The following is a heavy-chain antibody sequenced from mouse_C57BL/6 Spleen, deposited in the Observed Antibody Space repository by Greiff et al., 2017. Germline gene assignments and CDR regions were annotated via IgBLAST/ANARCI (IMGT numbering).Heavy chain of an antibody. CDR3: ARYYGSSYDYFDY. CDR1: GYTFTSYW. Sequence: QVQLQQPGAELVMPGASVKLSCKASGYTFTSYWMHWVKQRPGQGLEWIGEIDPSDSYTNHNQKFKGKSTLTVDKSSSTAYMQLSSLTSEDSAVYYCARYYGSSYDYFDYWGQGTTLTVSS. CDR2: IDPSDSYT. D-gene: IGHD1-1*01. J-gene: IGHJ2*01. V-gene: IGHV1-69*01.